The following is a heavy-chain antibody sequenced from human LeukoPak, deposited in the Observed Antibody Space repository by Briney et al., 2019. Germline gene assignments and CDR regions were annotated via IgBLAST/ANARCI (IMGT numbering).Heavy chain of an antibody. CDR3: AKDRIAVADFDY. CDR2: ISGSGGST. D-gene: IGHD6-19*01. Sequence: GGSLRLSCVASGFTVSSNYMSWIRQAPGKGLEWVSAISGSGGSTYYADSVKGRFTISRDNSKNTLYLQMNSLRAEDTAVYYCAKDRIAVADFDYWGQGTLVTVSS. CDR1: GFTVSSNY. V-gene: IGHV3-23*01. J-gene: IGHJ4*02.